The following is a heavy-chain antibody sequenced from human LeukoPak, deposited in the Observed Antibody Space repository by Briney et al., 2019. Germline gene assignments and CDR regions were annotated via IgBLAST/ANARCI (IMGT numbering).Heavy chain of an antibody. J-gene: IGHJ4*02. CDR3: AMGSYDPPSFDY. CDR1: GFTFSSYS. Sequence: GGSLRLSCAASGFTFSSYSMNWVRQALGKGLEWVSSVKGRFTISRDNAKNSLYLQMNSLRAEDTAVYYCAMGSYDPPSFDYWGQGTLVTVSS. V-gene: IGHV3-21*01. D-gene: IGHD3-22*01.